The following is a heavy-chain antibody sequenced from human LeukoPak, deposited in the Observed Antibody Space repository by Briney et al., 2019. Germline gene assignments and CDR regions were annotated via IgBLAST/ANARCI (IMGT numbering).Heavy chain of an antibody. CDR1: GFTFSSYA. CDR3: ARDRRGPYYDILTGYFGY. V-gene: IGHV3-30-3*01. CDR2: ISYDGSNK. D-gene: IGHD3-9*01. J-gene: IGHJ4*02. Sequence: GGSLRLSCAASGFTFSSYAMSWVRQAPGKGLEWVAVISYDGSNKYYADSVKGRFTISRDNSKNTLYLQMNSLRAEDTAVYYCARDRRGPYYDILTGYFGYWGQGTLVTVSS.